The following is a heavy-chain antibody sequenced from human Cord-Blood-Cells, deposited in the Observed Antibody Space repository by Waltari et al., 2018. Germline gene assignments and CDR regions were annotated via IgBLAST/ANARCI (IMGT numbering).Heavy chain of an antibody. CDR3: ASSSKGFGELLLYYFDY. D-gene: IGHD3-10*01. V-gene: IGHV3-66*01. CDR1: GFTVSSNY. CDR2: IYSGGIT. Sequence: EVQLVESGGGLVQPGGSLRLSCAASGFTVSSNYMSWVRQAPGKGLGWVSVIYSGGITYSADSVKGRFTISRDNSKNTRYLQMNSLRAEDTAVYYCASSSKGFGELLLYYFDYWGQGTLVTVSS. J-gene: IGHJ4*02.